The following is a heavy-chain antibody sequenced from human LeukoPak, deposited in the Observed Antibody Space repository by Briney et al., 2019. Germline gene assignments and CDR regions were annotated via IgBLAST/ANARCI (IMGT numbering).Heavy chain of an antibody. J-gene: IGHJ6*02. V-gene: IGHV3-30*14. CDR2: ISFDGSNR. CDR1: GFTFSDYA. D-gene: IGHD3-22*01. CDR3: ARMGDSSGYRGYYYGMDV. Sequence: GGSLRLSCAASGFTFSDYALHWVRQAPGKGLEWVAIISFDGSNRYYADSVKGRFTISRENAKNSLYLQMNSLRDGDTAVYYCARMGDSSGYRGYYYGMDVWGQGTTVTVSS.